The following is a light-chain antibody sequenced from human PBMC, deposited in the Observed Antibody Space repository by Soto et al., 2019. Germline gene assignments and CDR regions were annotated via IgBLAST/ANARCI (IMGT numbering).Light chain of an antibody. CDR3: QQVNTSPWT. Sequence: DIQMTQSPSTLSASEGDRVTISCRASQSVSIWLAWYQQKPGRAPKLLIYKSSILESGVPSRFSGSGSGTEFTLTISSLQPDDFATYYCQQVNTSPWTFGQGTKVDIK. J-gene: IGKJ1*01. CDR2: KSS. V-gene: IGKV1-5*03. CDR1: QSVSIW.